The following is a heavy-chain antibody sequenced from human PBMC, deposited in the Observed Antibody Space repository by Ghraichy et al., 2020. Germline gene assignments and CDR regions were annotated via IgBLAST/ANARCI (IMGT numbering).Heavy chain of an antibody. Sequence: GGSLRLSCAASGFTFSSYAMSWVRQAPGKGLEWVSAISGSGGSTYYADSVKGRFTISRDNSKNTLYLQMNSLRAEDTAVYYCAKDPNYYDSSGYYYSYYGMDVWGQGTTVTVSS. CDR3: AKDPNYYDSSGYYYSYYGMDV. CDR2: ISGSGGST. J-gene: IGHJ6*02. V-gene: IGHV3-23*01. D-gene: IGHD3-22*01. CDR1: GFTFSSYA.